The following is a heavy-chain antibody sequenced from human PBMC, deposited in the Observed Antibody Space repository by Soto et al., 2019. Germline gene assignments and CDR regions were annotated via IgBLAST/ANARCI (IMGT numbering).Heavy chain of an antibody. CDR3: AKDYRRFLEWVPQSYGMDV. Sequence: GGSLRLSCAASGFTFDDYTMHWVRQAPGKGLEWVSLISWDGGSTYYADSVKGRFTISRDNSKNSLYLQMNSLRTEDTALYYCAKDYRRFLEWVPQSYGMDVWGQGTTVTVSS. V-gene: IGHV3-43*01. CDR1: GFTFDDYT. D-gene: IGHD3-3*01. CDR2: ISWDGGST. J-gene: IGHJ6*02.